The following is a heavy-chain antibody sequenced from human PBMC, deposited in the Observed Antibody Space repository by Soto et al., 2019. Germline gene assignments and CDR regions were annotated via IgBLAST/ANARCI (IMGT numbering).Heavy chain of an antibody. D-gene: IGHD5-18*01. CDR3: ARGHSYGYGLRPHYCMDV. CDR1: GFTFSSYA. J-gene: IGHJ6*02. V-gene: IGHV3-30-3*01. Sequence: QVQLVESGGGVVQPGRSLRLSCAASGFTFSSYAMHWVRQAPGKGLEWVAVISYDGSNKYYADSVKGRFTISRDNSKNTLYLQMISLRAEDTAVYYCARGHSYGYGLRPHYCMDVWGQGTTVTVSS. CDR2: ISYDGSNK.